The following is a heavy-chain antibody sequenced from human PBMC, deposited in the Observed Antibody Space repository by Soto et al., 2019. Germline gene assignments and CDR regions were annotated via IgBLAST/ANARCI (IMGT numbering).Heavy chain of an antibody. V-gene: IGHV3-21*01. CDR3: ARDIRSGGTYPNS. J-gene: IGHJ5*01. Sequence: GGTLRDSGSASAVALSTYTMTWARQTPGKGMERISSISSGSSYINYSGSVKGRFTISRDTANDSLFLQMTSLTADETALYPFARDIRSGGTYPNSWD. CDR1: AVALSTYT. CDR2: ISSGSSYI. D-gene: IGHD3-10*01.